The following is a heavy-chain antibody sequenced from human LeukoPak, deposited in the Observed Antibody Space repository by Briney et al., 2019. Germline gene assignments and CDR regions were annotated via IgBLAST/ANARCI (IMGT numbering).Heavy chain of an antibody. D-gene: IGHD6-19*01. J-gene: IGHJ2*01. CDR2: ISSSGSTI. V-gene: IGHV3-11*01. CDR1: GFTFSDYY. CDR3: ASSGWYEGRYFDL. Sequence: GGSLRLPCAASGFTFSDYYMSWIRQAPGKGLEWVSYISSSGSTIYYADSVKGRFTISRDNAKNSLYLQMNSLRAEDTAVYYCASSGWYEGRYFDLWGRGTLVTVSS.